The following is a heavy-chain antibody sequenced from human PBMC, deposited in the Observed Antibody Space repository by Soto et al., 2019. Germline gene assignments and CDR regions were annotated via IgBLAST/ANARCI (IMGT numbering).Heavy chain of an antibody. CDR2: INPNSGGT. V-gene: IGHV1-2*02. J-gene: IGHJ4*02. CDR3: ARSFTYYDSSGYIY. D-gene: IGHD3-22*01. Sequence: VASVKVSCKASGYTFTGYYMHWVRQAPGQGLEWMGWINPNSGGTNYAQKFQGRVTMTRDTSISTAYMELSRLRSDDTAVYYCARSFTYYDSSGYIYWGQGTMVTVYS. CDR1: GYTFTGYY.